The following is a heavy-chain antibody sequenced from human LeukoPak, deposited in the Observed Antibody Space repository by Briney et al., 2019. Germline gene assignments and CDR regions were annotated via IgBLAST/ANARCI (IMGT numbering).Heavy chain of an antibody. D-gene: IGHD3-10*01. J-gene: IGHJ4*02. CDR3: AREVGDENVLLWFGELFGHFDY. CDR2: TYYSGST. V-gene: IGHV4-39*07. Sequence: SETLSLTCTVSGGSISSSSYYWGWIRQPPGKGLEWIGSTYYSGSTYYNPSLKSRVTISVDTSKNQFSLKLSSVTAADTAVYYCAREVGDENVLLWFGELFGHFDYWGQGTLVTVSS. CDR1: GGSISSSSYY.